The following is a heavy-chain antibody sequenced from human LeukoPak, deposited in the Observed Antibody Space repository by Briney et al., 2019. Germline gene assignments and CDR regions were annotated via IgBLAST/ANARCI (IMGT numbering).Heavy chain of an antibody. CDR1: GCTFTSYD. CDR3: ARSPSLMRRITMVRGRDYYMDV. Sequence: ASVTVSCKASGCTFTSYDMDWLGQPTGQGLEWMGWLNHNRGNTDYAQKFQGRVTITRNTSISAAYMELSSLRSEDTAVYYCARSPSLMRRITMVRGRDYYMDVWGKGTTVTVSS. V-gene: IGHV1-8*03. CDR2: LNHNRGNT. J-gene: IGHJ6*03. D-gene: IGHD3-10*01.